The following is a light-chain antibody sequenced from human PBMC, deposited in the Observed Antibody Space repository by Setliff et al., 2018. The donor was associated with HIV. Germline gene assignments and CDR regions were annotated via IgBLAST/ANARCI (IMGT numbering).Light chain of an antibody. Sequence: EIVMTQSPATLSVSPGERATLSCRASQSVSSNLAWYQQKPGQAPRLLIYGASTRATGIPARFSGSGSGTEFTLTITSLQSEDFAVYYCQQYGRSPITFGQGTRLEIK. CDR3: QQYGRSPIT. J-gene: IGKJ5*01. V-gene: IGKV3-15*01. CDR2: GAS. CDR1: QSVSSN.